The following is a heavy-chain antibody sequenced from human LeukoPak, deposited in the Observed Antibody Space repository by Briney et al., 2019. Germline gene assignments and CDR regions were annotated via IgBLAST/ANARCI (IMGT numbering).Heavy chain of an antibody. CDR1: GMSFSSYE. D-gene: IGHD6-13*01. CDR3: AKATGYSSSWFFY. Sequence: PGGSLRLSCAASGMSFSSYEMNWVRQAPGKGLEWVSAISGSGGSTYYADSVRGRFTISRDNSKNTLCLQMNSLRAEDTAVYYCAKATGYSSSWFFYWGQGTLVTVSS. V-gene: IGHV3-23*01. J-gene: IGHJ4*02. CDR2: ISGSGGST.